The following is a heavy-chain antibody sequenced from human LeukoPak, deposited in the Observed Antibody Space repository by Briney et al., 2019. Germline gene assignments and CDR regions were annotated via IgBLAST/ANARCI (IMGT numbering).Heavy chain of an antibody. V-gene: IGHV1-69*04. J-gene: IGHJ4*02. CDR3: ASPPRLLWFGESHFDY. Sequence: ASVKVSCKAFGGTFSSYAISWVRQAPGQGLEWMGRIIPILGIANYAQKFQGRVTITADKSTSTAYMELSSLRSEDTAVYYCASPPRLLWFGESHFDYWGQGTLVTVSS. CDR2: IIPILGIA. CDR1: GGTFSSYA. D-gene: IGHD3-10*01.